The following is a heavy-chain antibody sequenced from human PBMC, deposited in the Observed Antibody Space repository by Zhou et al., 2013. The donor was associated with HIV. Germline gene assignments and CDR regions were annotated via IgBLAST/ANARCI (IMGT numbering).Heavy chain of an antibody. J-gene: IGHJ3*02. D-gene: IGHD6-13*01. CDR1: GYAFTSYY. V-gene: IGHV1-46*03. CDR2: INPGIGST. Sequence: QVQLVQSGAEMKKPGASVNISCKASGYAFTSYYIHWVRQAPGQGLEWMGLINPGIGSTYYAEKFQGRITVTRDTSTNTVNMQLGTLTSEDTAVYYCNRGMQQWVNDAFDIWGQGTMVHRLF. CDR3: NRGMQQWVNDAFDI.